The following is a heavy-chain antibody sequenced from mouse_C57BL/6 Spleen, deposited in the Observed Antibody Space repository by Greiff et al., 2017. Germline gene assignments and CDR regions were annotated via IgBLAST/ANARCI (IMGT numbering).Heavy chain of an antibody. CDR2: IDPEDGDT. CDR1: GFNIKDYY. CDR3: TTIAYYSNAPFAY. V-gene: IGHV14-1*01. Sequence: VQLQQSGAELVRPGASVKLSCTASGFNIKDYYMHWVKQRPEQGLEWIGRIDPEDGDTEYAPKFQGKATMTADTSSNTAYLQLSSLTSEDTAVYYCTTIAYYSNAPFAYWGQGTLVTVSA. J-gene: IGHJ3*01. D-gene: IGHD2-5*01.